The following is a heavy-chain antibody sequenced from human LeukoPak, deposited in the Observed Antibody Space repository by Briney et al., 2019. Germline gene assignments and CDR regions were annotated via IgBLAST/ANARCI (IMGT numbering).Heavy chain of an antibody. CDR3: ARDPPGGDSGSYAFDY. CDR2: INPNSGGT. J-gene: IGHJ4*02. CDR1: GYTFTDYY. V-gene: IGHV1-2*02. D-gene: IGHD1-26*01. Sequence: ASVKVSCKASGYTFTDYYMYWVRQAPGQGLEWMGWINPNSGGTNYAQKFQGRVTMTRDTSISTAYMELSRLRSDDTAVYYCARDPPGGDSGSYAFDYWGQGTLVTVSS.